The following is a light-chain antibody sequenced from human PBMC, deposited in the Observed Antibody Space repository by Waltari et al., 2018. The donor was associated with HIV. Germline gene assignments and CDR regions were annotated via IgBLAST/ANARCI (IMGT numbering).Light chain of an antibody. J-gene: IGLJ3*02. CDR3: ATWADILSAWV. V-gene: IGLV1-47*01. Sequence: QSVLTQPPSMSGTPGQRVTIPCPGSTSNVEISSVYWYQRLPGAAPKLLIFANDQRPLVVPDRFSGSKSGSSASLAISGLRSEDEADYYCATWADILSAWVFGGGTRVTVL. CDR2: AND. CDR1: TSNVEISS.